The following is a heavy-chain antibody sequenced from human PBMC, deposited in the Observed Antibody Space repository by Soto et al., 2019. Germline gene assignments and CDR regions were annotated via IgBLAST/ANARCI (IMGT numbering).Heavy chain of an antibody. Sequence: SETLSLTCAVYGGSFSGYYWSWIRQPPGKGLEWIGEINHSGSTNYNPSLKSRVTISVDTSENQFSLKLSSVTAADTAVYYCARGRGAAASWGQGTLVTVS. V-gene: IGHV4-34*01. J-gene: IGHJ5*02. CDR2: INHSGST. D-gene: IGHD6-13*01. CDR1: GGSFSGYY. CDR3: ARGRGAAAS.